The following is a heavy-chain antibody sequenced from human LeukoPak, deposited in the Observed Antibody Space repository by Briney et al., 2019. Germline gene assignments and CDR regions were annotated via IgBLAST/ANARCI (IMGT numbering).Heavy chain of an antibody. CDR1: GYTLTELS. V-gene: IGHV1-24*01. Sequence: GASVKVSCKVSGYTLTELSMHWVRQAPGKGLEWLGGFDPEDGETIYAQKVEGRVTMTEDKSTDTAYMELSSLRSEDTAVYYCATDQNYYDSSRGYYFDYWGQGTLVTVSS. D-gene: IGHD3-22*01. CDR2: FDPEDGET. CDR3: ATDQNYYDSSRGYYFDY. J-gene: IGHJ4*02.